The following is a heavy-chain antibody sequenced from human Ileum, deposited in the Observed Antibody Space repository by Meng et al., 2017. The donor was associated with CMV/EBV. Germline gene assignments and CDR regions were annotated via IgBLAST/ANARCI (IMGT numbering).Heavy chain of an antibody. Sequence: ASAKVSCKASGNTPTNCFVHWVRQAPGQGLEWMTRINPRGDDITYARKFQGRVTLIRDTSTTTVFLRLTNLTSEDTAVYYCAREMPTDEKGDWGPGTLVTVSS. CDR3: AREMPTDEKGD. J-gene: IGHJ1*01. CDR2: INPRGDDI. D-gene: IGHD2-2*01. CDR1: GNTPTNCF. V-gene: IGHV1-46*01.